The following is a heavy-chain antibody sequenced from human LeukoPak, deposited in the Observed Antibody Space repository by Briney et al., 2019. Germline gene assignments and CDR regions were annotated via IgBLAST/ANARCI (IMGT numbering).Heavy chain of an antibody. CDR3: ARETLGYCSGGSCYGNFDY. CDR1: GFTFSSYG. V-gene: IGHV3-33*01. J-gene: IGHJ4*02. Sequence: GGSLRLSCAASGFTFSSYGMHWVRQAPGKGLEWVAVIWYDGSNKYYADSVKGRFTISRDNSKNTLYLQMNNLRAEDTAVYYCARETLGYCSGGSCYGNFDYWGQGTLVTVSS. D-gene: IGHD2-15*01. CDR2: IWYDGSNK.